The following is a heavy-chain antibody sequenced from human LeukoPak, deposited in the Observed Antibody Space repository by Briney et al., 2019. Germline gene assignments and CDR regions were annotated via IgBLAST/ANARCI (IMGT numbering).Heavy chain of an antibody. Sequence: PGGSLRLSCAASGFTFSSYWMSWVRQAPGKGLEWVANINQDGSEKYYLDSVKGRFTISRDNAKNSLYLQMNSLRAEDTAVYYCARDSRYSSSWYSDYYYYGMDVWGQGTTVTVSS. CDR1: GFTFSSYW. J-gene: IGHJ6*02. CDR3: ARDSRYSSSWYSDYYYYGMDV. D-gene: IGHD6-13*01. V-gene: IGHV3-7*01. CDR2: INQDGSEK.